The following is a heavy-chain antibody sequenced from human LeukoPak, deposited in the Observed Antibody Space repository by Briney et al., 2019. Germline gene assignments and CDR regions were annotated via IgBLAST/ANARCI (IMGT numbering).Heavy chain of an antibody. CDR2: ITKKTAI. CDR3: ARGTYYSGSGPGNWFDP. CDR1: GFSVSDYY. D-gene: IGHD3-10*01. Sequence: PGGSLRLSCAASGFSVSDYYMNWIRQSPGKGLEWVSHITKKTAIEYADSVKGRFTISRDNANNLLFLQMDSLRPEDTGVYYCARGTYYSGSGPGNWFDPWGHGTLVTVSS. J-gene: IGHJ5*02. V-gene: IGHV3-11*01.